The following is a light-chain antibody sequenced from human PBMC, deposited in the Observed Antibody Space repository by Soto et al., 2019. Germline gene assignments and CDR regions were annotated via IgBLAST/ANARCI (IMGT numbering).Light chain of an antibody. J-gene: IGKJ3*01. CDR2: GAS. CDR3: QQYNNWPFT. Sequence: EIVMTQSPATLSVSPGERATLSCRASQSVSSNLAWYQQKPGQAPRLLIYGASTRATGIPARFSGSGSGTEFTLPISSLQSEDFAFYYGQQYNNWPFTFGPGTKVDIK. V-gene: IGKV3-15*01. CDR1: QSVSSN.